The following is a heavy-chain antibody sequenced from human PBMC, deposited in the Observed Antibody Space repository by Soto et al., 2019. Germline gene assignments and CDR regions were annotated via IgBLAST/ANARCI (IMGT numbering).Heavy chain of an antibody. J-gene: IGHJ6*03. Sequence: QVQLHESGPGLVKPSETLSLTCSVSGGSLSHHYWRWIRQSPGKGLEWIGYIYFSGNTKYNPSLESRITISVDMSKKPFSLNIRSGTDADTAVYYCARESGYSTRWEQLDRDDYHYVDVWGKGTTVTVSS. CDR2: IYFSGNT. V-gene: IGHV4-59*11. CDR1: GGSLSHHY. CDR3: ARESGYSTRWEQLDRDDYHYVDV. D-gene: IGHD6-13*01.